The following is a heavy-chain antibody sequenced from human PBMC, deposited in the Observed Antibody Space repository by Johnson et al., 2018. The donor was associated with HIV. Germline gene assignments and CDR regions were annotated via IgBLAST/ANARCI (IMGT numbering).Heavy chain of an antibody. CDR1: GFTFSSYD. Sequence: VQLVESGGGLVQPGGSLRLSCAASGFTFSSYDMHWVRQATGKCLEWVSTIGTAGDTYYPGPVKGRFTVSREDAKNSLYLQMNSLRAGDTALYYCPRAVCRGGRCYSHDAFDIWGQGTMVTVSS. CDR2: IGTAGDT. V-gene: IGHV3-13*01. J-gene: IGHJ3*02. D-gene: IGHD2-15*01. CDR3: PRAVCRGGRCYSHDAFDI.